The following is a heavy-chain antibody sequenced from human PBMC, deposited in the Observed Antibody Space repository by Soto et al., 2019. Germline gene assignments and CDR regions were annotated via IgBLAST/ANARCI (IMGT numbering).Heavy chain of an antibody. V-gene: IGHV4-4*02. CDR1: GGSISSSNW. CDR2: IYHSGST. J-gene: IGHJ6*02. D-gene: IGHD6-19*01. Sequence: KASETLSLTCAVSGGSISSSNWWSWVRQPPGKGLEWIGEIYHSGSTNYNPSLKSRVTISVDKSKNQFSLKLSSVTAADTAVYYCASSAVAGGGPGMDVWGQGTTVTVSS. CDR3: ASSAVAGGGPGMDV.